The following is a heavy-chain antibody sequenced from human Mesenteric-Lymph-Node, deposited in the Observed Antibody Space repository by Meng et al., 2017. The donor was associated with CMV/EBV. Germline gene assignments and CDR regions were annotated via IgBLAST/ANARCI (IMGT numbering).Heavy chain of an antibody. Sequence: GESLKISCAASGFTFSTYVMHWVRQAPGKGLEWVAFIRYDGSNKYYADSVKGRFTISRDNSKNTLYLQMNSLRAEDTAVYYCARADNYYDSSGVDWGQGTLVTVSS. V-gene: IGHV3-30*02. J-gene: IGHJ4*02. CDR1: GFTFSTYV. D-gene: IGHD3-22*01. CDR3: ARADNYYDSSGVD. CDR2: IRYDGSNK.